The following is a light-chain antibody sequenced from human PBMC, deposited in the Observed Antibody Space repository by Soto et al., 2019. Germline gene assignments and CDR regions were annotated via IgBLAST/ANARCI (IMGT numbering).Light chain of an antibody. Sequence: EIVLTQSPATLSLSPGERATLSCRASQSVSSYLAWYQQKPGQAPRLLIYDASNRATGITARFSGSGSGPDFTPTISSLEPEDFAVYYCQQRSNWPRTFGQGTKLEIK. V-gene: IGKV3-11*01. CDR2: DAS. J-gene: IGKJ2*01. CDR3: QQRSNWPRT. CDR1: QSVSSY.